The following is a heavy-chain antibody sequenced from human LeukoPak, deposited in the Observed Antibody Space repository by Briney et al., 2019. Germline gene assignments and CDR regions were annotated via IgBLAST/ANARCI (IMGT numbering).Heavy chain of an antibody. Sequence: TSETLSLTCTVSGGSIGTYYWSWIRQSPGKGLEWIGYIYVTGTRYNPYLQSRVAISVDRSRNQFFLKMSSVTAADTAVYYCAKHIGGGIEDMDVWGKGTKVIVSS. J-gene: IGHJ6*03. CDR3: AKHIGGGIEDMDV. CDR1: GGSIGTYY. CDR2: IYVTGT. V-gene: IGHV4-59*08. D-gene: IGHD3-16*02.